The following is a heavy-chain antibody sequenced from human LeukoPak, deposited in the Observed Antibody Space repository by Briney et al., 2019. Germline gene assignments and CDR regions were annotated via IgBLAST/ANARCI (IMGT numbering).Heavy chain of an antibody. J-gene: IGHJ4*02. CDR3: ARQGQVGATPFRQ. Sequence: SETLSLTCTVSGGSISSSSYYWGWIRQPPGKGLEWIGSIYYSGSTYYNPSLKSRVTISVDTSKNQFSLKLSSVTAADTAVYYCARQGQVGATPFRQWSQGTLVTVSS. CDR1: GGSISSSSYY. D-gene: IGHD1-26*01. CDR2: IYYSGST. V-gene: IGHV4-39*01.